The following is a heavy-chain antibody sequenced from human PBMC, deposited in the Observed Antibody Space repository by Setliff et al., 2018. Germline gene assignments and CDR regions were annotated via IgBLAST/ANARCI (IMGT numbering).Heavy chain of an antibody. CDR2: VDHSGNT. D-gene: IGHD3-22*01. J-gene: IGHJ4*02. CDR3: ARRDSTGFYGYSFDF. V-gene: IGHV4-39*01. CDR1: GDSISRSTYY. Sequence: SETLSLTCTLSGDSISRSTYYWGWIRQSPGKGLDWIGTVDHSGNTFYNPSLKSRVTISVDTSKNQFSLKLTSVSAADTAVYYCARRDSTGFYGYSFDFWGQGTLVTVSS.